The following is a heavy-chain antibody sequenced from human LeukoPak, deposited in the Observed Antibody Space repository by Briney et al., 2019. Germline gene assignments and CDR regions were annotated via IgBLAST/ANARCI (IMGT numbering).Heavy chain of an antibody. CDR3: ARGGYGDKLAF. Sequence: GGSLRLSCSVSGFTFSNYAMHWVRQAPGKGLVWVSRINSDGSSTSYADSVKGRFTISRDNAKNTLYLQMNSLTADDTAVYYCARGGYGDKLAFWGQGALVTVSS. D-gene: IGHD4-23*01. J-gene: IGHJ4*02. V-gene: IGHV3-74*01. CDR1: GFTFSNYA. CDR2: INSDGSST.